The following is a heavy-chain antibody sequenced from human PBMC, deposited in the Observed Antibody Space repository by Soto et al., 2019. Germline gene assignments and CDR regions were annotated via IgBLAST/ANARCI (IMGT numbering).Heavy chain of an antibody. J-gene: IGHJ5*02. Sequence: PSQTLSLTCAISGDSVSSNRPAWNWIRQSPSRGLEWLGRTYYRSKWYNDYAVSVKSRITINPDTSKNQFSLQLNSVTPEDTAVYYCAGYSYGFNWFDPWGQGTLVPVSS. CDR1: GDSVSSNRPA. D-gene: IGHD5-18*01. V-gene: IGHV6-1*01. CDR2: TYYRSKWYN. CDR3: AGYSYGFNWFDP.